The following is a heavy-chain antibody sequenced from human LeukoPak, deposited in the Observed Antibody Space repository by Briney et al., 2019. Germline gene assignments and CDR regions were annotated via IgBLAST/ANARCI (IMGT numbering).Heavy chain of an antibody. CDR2: ISAYTGNT. J-gene: IGHJ4*02. Sequence: ASVKVSCKASGYTFTTYGVSWVRQAPRQGLEWMGWISAYTGNTNYAQKLQGRVTMTTDASTSTAYMGLRSLRSDDTAVYYCARGQSGSYLSPSDYWGQGTLVTVSS. D-gene: IGHD1-26*01. V-gene: IGHV1-18*01. CDR1: GYTFTTYG. CDR3: ARGQSGSYLSPSDY.